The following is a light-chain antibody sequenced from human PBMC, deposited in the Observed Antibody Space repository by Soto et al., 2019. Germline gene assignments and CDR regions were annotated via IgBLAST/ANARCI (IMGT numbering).Light chain of an antibody. V-gene: IGKV3-15*01. J-gene: IGKJ2*01. Sequence: EIVMTQSPATMSVSPGERATLSCRASQSVSSNLAWYQQKPGQAPRLLIYGASTRATGIPARFSGSGSGTDGTLTISSLQSEDFAFYYCQQYNNWTPYTFGQGTKREIK. CDR3: QQYNNWTPYT. CDR1: QSVSSN. CDR2: GAS.